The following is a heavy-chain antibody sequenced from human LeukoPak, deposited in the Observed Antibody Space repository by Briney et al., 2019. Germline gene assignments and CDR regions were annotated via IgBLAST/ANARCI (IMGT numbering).Heavy chain of an antibody. J-gene: IGHJ4*02. V-gene: IGHV3-9*01. CDR1: GFTFYDYD. D-gene: IGHD5-12*01. Sequence: PGGSLRLSCAGSGFTFYDYDMHWARQVPGKGLEGVTDISWISDTRGYVDSVKGLFTSSRDNARNSLYLQMNSLRAEGTALSYGITNGGGDSGYGNFDYWGQGTLVTVSS. CDR2: ISWISDTR. CDR3: ITNGGGDSGYGNFDY.